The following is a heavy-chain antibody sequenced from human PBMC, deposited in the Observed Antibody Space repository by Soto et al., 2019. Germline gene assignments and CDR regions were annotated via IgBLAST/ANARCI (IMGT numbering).Heavy chain of an antibody. CDR3: ARSYSSGSYDVFDI. CDR1: GGFSSHYY. J-gene: IGHJ3*02. CDR2: IYHIGTT. V-gene: IGHV4-59*01. D-gene: IGHD6-19*01. Sequence: QVQLQESGPGLVKPSETLSLTCTVSGGFSSHYYWSWIRQPPGKELEWIGYIYHIGTTNYNPSLERRVTLSVDTSKNEFSLRMNSVTAADTAVYYCARSYSSGSYDVFDIWGQGTMVTVSS.